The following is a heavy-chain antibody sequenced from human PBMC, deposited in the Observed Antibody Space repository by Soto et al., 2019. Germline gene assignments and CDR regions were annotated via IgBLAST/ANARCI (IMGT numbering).Heavy chain of an antibody. D-gene: IGHD2-15*01. CDR1: GGSISYEYYH. CDR3: ARGWGYCSGGSCYSSSWFDP. V-gene: IGHV4-34*01. CDR2: INHSGST. J-gene: IGHJ5*02. Sequence: PSETLSLTCTVSGGSISYEYYHWTWIRQPPGKGLEWIGEINHSGSTNYNPSLKSRVTISVDTSKNQFSLKLSSVTAADTAVYYCARGWGYCSGGSCYSSSWFDPWGQGTLVTVSS.